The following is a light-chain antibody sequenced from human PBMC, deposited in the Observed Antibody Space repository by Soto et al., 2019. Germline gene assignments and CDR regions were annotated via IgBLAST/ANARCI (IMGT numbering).Light chain of an antibody. CDR2: KDS. J-gene: IGLJ1*01. CDR3: QSADSSGTYV. V-gene: IGLV3-25*02. CDR1: ALPKQY. Sequence: SSELTQPPSVSVSPGQTARITCSGDALPKQYIYWYQQKPGQAPVLVIYKDSERPSGIPERFSGSSSGTTVTLTISGVQAEDEADYYCQSADSSGTYVFGTGTKLTVL.